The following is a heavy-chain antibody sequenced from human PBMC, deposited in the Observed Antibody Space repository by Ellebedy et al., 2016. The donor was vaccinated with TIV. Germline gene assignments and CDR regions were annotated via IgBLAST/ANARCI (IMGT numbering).Heavy chain of an antibody. J-gene: IGHJ4*02. V-gene: IGHV3-33*08. CDR2: LWYDGSIK. Sequence: GESLKISCAASGFTVSSNYMSWVRQTPGKGLEWVAFLWYDGSIKYYAESVKGRFTISRDNSKNTLYLQMNSLRAEDTAVYYCARGPDPLEGGGWYYFDYWGQGTLVTVAS. D-gene: IGHD6-19*01. CDR1: GFTVSSNY. CDR3: ARGPDPLEGGGWYYFDY.